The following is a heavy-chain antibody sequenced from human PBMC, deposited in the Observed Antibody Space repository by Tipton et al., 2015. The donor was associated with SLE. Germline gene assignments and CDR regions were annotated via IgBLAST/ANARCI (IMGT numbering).Heavy chain of an antibody. Sequence: SLRLSCVASGFTFSSYAMSWVRQAPGKGLEWVSGISGSGSATYYADSVKGRFTISRDNSKNTLYLEMNSLRAEDTAVYYCAKRRIAGRLGGGYWYFDLWGRGTLVTVSS. CDR1: GFTFSSYA. D-gene: IGHD6-6*01. CDR2: ISGSGSAT. J-gene: IGHJ2*01. CDR3: AKRRIAGRLGGGYWYFDL. V-gene: IGHV3-23*01.